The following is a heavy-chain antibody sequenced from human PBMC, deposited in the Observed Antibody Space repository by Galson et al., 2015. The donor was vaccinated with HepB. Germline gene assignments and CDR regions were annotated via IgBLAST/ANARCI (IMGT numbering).Heavy chain of an antibody. CDR3: AREGDAVVTLYFQH. CDR2: IYTSGST. Sequence: TLSLTCTVSGGSISSGSYYWSWIRQPAGKGLEWIGRIYTSGSTNYNPSLKCRVTMSVDTSKNQFSLKLSSVTAADTAVYYCAREGDAVVTLYFQHWGQGTLVTVSS. J-gene: IGHJ1*01. CDR1: GGSISSGSYY. D-gene: IGHD4-23*01. V-gene: IGHV4-61*02.